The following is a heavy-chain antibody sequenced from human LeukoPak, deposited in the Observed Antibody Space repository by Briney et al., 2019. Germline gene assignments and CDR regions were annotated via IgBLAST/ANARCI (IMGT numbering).Heavy chain of an antibody. J-gene: IGHJ4*02. Sequence: PGGSLRLSCTVSGFPLGSYSMNWFRQAPGKGLEWVAYISASGANIYYVDSVMGRFTVSRDNPQSSLFLQMNSPRAEDTAVYYCARVKGTYFDYWGQGALVTVSS. CDR3: ARVKGTYFDY. D-gene: IGHD1-1*01. V-gene: IGHV3-48*01. CDR1: GFPLGSYS. CDR2: ISASGANI.